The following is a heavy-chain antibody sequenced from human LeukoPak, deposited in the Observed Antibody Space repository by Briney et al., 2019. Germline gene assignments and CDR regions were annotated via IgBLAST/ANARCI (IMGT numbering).Heavy chain of an antibody. V-gene: IGHV3-30*02. J-gene: IGHJ3*02. D-gene: IGHD6-13*01. CDR1: GFTFRSYG. CDR2: IQSDGRNQ. Sequence: GGSLRLSCTASGFTFRSYGMHWVRQAPGKGLEWLAFIQSDGRNQYYADSVKGQFTISRDNSKNTLFLQMNSLRAEDTAVYYCARVTPKAAAGTYAFDIWGQGTMVTVSS. CDR3: ARVTPKAAAGTYAFDI.